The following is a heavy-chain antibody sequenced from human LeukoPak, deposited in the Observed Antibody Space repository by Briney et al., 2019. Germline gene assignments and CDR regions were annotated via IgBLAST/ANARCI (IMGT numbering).Heavy chain of an antibody. D-gene: IGHD6-13*01. V-gene: IGHV3-23*01. CDR2: ISGSGGST. Sequence: GGSLRLSCAASGFTFSSYAMSWVRQAPGKGLEWVSAISGSGGSTYYADSVKGWFTISRDNSKNTLYLQMNSLRAEDTAVYYCAKDLRYSSSWHSAFDIWGQGTMVTVSS. CDR3: AKDLRYSSSWHSAFDI. CDR1: GFTFSSYA. J-gene: IGHJ3*02.